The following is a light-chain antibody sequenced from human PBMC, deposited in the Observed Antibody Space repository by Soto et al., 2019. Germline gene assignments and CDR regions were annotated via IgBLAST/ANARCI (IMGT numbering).Light chain of an antibody. CDR1: QSRGSNF. CDR2: GAS. Sequence: EIVLTQSLGTLSLSPGERATLSCKTSQSRGSNFLAWYQHKPGQAPRLLIYGASSRATGIPDRFSAGGSGTDFTLTINILEPEDFAVYFCPQFVSSHFTFGPGTKVDIK. V-gene: IGKV3-20*01. J-gene: IGKJ3*01. CDR3: PQFVSSHFT.